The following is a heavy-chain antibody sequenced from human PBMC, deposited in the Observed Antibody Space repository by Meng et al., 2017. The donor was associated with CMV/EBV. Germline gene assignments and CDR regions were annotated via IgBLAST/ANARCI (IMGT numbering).Heavy chain of an antibody. J-gene: IGHJ6*02. CDR3: ARYTYLYYYYYGMDV. D-gene: IGHD5-18*01. V-gene: IGHV3-30*02. Sequence: GESLKISCAASGFTFSSYGMHWVRQAPGKGLEWVAFIRYDGSNKYYADSVKGRFTISRDNSKNTLYLQMNSLRAEDTAVYYCARYTYLYYYYYGMDVWGQGTTVTVSS. CDR1: GFTFSSYG. CDR2: IRYDGSNK.